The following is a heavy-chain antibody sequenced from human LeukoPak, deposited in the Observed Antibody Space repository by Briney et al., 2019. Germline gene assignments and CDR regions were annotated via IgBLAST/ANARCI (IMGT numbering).Heavy chain of an antibody. J-gene: IGHJ4*02. CDR1: GFTFSSYA. Sequence: PGGSLRLSCAASGFTFSSYAMHWVRQAPAKGLEWVAVISYDGSNKYYADSVKGRFTISRDNSKNTLYLQMTSLRTEDTAVYYSAREGGAVAAYYFDYWGQGTLVTVSS. CDR2: ISYDGSNK. D-gene: IGHD6-19*01. V-gene: IGHV3-30*04. CDR3: AREGGAVAAYYFDY.